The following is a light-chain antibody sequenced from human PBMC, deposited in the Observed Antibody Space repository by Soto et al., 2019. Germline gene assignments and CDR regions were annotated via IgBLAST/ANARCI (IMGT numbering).Light chain of an antibody. CDR2: AAS. J-gene: IGKJ3*01. CDR3: QQGFT. CDR1: QGISSY. Sequence: DVQLTQSPSFLSASVGDRVTITCRASQGISSYLAFYQQKPGKAPKLLIYAASTLQSGVPSRFSGSGSGTEFTLTISSLQPEDFATYSCQQGFTFGPGTKVDI. V-gene: IGKV1-9*01.